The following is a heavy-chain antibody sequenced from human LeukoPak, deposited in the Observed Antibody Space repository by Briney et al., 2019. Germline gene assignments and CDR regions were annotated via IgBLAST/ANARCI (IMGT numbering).Heavy chain of an antibody. V-gene: IGHV3-7*01. Sequence: GGSLRLSCAASGCTFSSYWMSWVRQAPGKGLEWVANIKQDGSEKYYVDSVKGRFTISRDNAKNSLYLQMNSLRAEDTAVYYCAREYYDSSGYEDGIDYWGQGTLVTVSS. D-gene: IGHD3-22*01. J-gene: IGHJ4*02. CDR2: IKQDGSEK. CDR3: AREYYDSSGYEDGIDY. CDR1: GCTFSSYW.